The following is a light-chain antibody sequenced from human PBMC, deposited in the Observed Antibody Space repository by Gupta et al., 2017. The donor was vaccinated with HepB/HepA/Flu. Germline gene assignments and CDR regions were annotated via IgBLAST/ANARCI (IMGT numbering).Light chain of an antibody. CDR1: QSLLHSNGDTF. CDR2: DVS. J-gene: IGKJ4*01. CDR3: MQSLHFRLT. Sequence: DIVMTQTPLSLSVTPGQPASISCKSSQSLLHSNGDTFLYWYLQRPGQPPHLLIYDVSKRFSGVPDRFSGSGSGTDFTLKISRVEAEDAGFYYCMQSLHFRLTFGGGTKVEI. V-gene: IGKV2D-29*01.